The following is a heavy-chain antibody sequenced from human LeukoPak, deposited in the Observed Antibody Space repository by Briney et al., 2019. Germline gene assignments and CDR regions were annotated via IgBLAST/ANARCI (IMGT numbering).Heavy chain of an antibody. CDR2: INPHSGGT. J-gene: IGHJ4*02. V-gene: IGHV1-2*02. CDR3: AREGNGLLSKDLDY. Sequence: ASVKVSCKASGYTFTDYYIHWVRQAPGQGLEWMGYINPHSGGTSSPQKFQGRVTMTTDASISTAYMEMSRLTSDDTAVYYCAREGNGLLSKDLDYWGQGTLVTVSS. CDR1: GYTFTDYY. D-gene: IGHD2-15*01.